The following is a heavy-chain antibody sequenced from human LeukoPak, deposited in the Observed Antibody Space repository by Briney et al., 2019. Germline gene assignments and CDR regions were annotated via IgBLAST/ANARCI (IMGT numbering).Heavy chain of an antibody. CDR1: GFTFSSYS. V-gene: IGHV3-48*04. Sequence: GGSLRLSCAASGFTFSSYSMNWVRQAPGKGLEWVSYISSSSSTIYYADSVKGRFTISRDNAKNSLYLQMNSLRAEDTAVYYCARDYGGNVGAFDIWGQGTMVTVSS. D-gene: IGHD4-23*01. J-gene: IGHJ3*02. CDR2: ISSSSSTI. CDR3: ARDYGGNVGAFDI.